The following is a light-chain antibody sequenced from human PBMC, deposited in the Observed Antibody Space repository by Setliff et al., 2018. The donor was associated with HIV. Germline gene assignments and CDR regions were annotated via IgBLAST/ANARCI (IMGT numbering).Light chain of an antibody. V-gene: IGLV2-23*02. J-gene: IGLJ1*01. CDR3: CSYTTYSTYV. CDR2: EVN. CDR1: SSDVGIYNL. Sequence: QSALTQPPSASGSPGQSVTISCTGTSSDVGIYNLVSWYQHHPGKAPKLIIYEVNKRPSGVSNRFSGSKSGNTASLTISGLQPEDETDYYCCSYTTYSTYVFGTGTKVTVL.